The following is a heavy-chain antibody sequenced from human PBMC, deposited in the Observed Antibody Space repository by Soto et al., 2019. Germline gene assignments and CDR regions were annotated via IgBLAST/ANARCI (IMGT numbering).Heavy chain of an antibody. V-gene: IGHV3-23*01. CDR2: ISGDTATT. J-gene: IGHJ4*02. Sequence: GGSLRLSCAASGFSFSEYSMTWVRQAPGKGLQWVSAISGDTATTHYADSVKGRFTISRDNSRDTLYLQMNSLRAEDTAVYYCAKDGPLWASLLYWGQGTLVTVSS. D-gene: IGHD2-21*01. CDR1: GFSFSEYS. CDR3: AKDGPLWASLLY.